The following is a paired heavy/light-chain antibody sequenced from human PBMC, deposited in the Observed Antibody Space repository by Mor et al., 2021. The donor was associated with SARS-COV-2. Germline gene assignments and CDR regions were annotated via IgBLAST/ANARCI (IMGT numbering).Light chain of an antibody. CDR2: DAS. CDR3: QQRSNRPPYT. Sequence: EVVLTQSPATLSLSPGERATLSCRADQSISTYLAWYQHKPGQAPRLLIYDASNRATGIPARFSGSGSGTDFTLTISSLEPEDFAVYYCQQRSNRPPYTFGQGTKLEIK. J-gene: IGKJ2*01. CDR1: QSISTY. V-gene: IGKV3-11*01.
Heavy chain of an antibody. CDR2: IYHSGIT. V-gene: IGHV4-4*02. CDR1: GGSISTSNW. D-gene: IGHD3-10*01. CDR3: ARDLLFFRGCFDP. Sequence: QVQLQESGPGLVKPSGTLSLTCAVSGGSISTSNWWTWVRQPPGKGLEWIGEIYHSGITNYNPSLMSRVTISVDKSKNHFSLNLTSVTAAVTAVYYCARDLLFFRGCFDPWGRGTPVTVSS. J-gene: IGHJ5*02.